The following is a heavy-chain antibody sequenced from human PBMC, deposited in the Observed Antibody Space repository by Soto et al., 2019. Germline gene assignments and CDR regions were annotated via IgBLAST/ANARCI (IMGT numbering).Heavy chain of an antibody. D-gene: IGHD2-21*01. Sequence: SVKVSCKASGGTFSSYAISWVRQAPGQGLEWMGGIIPIFGTANYAQKFQGRVTITADESTSTAYMELSSLRPEDTAVYYCARGLRSILNAFDIYGQGTMVTVSS. CDR2: IIPIFGTA. CDR3: ARGLRSILNAFDI. V-gene: IGHV1-69*13. J-gene: IGHJ3*02. CDR1: GGTFSSYA.